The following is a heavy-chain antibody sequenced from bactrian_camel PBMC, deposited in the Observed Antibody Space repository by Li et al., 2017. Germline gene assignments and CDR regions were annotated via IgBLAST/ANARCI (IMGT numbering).Heavy chain of an antibody. J-gene: IGHJ4*01. CDR1: GFPFSTFG. Sequence: DVQLVESGGGLVQPGGSLTLSCVASGFPFSTFGMYWVRQKAGQGAEWVARISSGGGDTGLADSVKGRFTVSRDNAKNTLYLQLNSLKTEDTAMYYCTRDLFFSPPIGARGPRSPSP. CDR3: TRDLFFSPP. CDR2: ISSGGGDT. D-gene: IGHD1*01. V-gene: IGHV3S31*01.